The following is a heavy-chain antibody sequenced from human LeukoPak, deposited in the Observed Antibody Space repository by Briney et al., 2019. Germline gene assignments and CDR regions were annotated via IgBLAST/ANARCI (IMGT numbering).Heavy chain of an antibody. CDR2: ISPGSNYK. V-gene: IGHV3-21*01. CDR3: ARGRGCSSLSCYPDY. Sequence: KPGGSLRLSCAASGFTFSSYSMNWVRQAPGKGLESVSSISPGSNYKHYANSVKGRFTISRDNAKNSLYLQMNSLGAEDTALYYCARGRGCSSLSCYPDYWGQGTLVTVSS. D-gene: IGHD2-2*01. J-gene: IGHJ4*02. CDR1: GFTFSSYS.